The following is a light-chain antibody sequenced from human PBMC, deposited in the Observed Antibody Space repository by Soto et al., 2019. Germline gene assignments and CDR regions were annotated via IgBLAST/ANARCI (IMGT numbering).Light chain of an antibody. J-gene: IGLJ2*01. Sequence: SYELTQPPSGSVAPGKTARITCGGTNIGSKSVHWYQQKPGQAPVLVIYYDSYRPSGIPERFSGSNSGNTATLTISRVEAGDEADYYCQVWDSSSDHHVVFGGGPKINVL. CDR2: YDS. CDR3: QVWDSSSDHHVV. CDR1: NIGSKS. V-gene: IGLV3-21*04.